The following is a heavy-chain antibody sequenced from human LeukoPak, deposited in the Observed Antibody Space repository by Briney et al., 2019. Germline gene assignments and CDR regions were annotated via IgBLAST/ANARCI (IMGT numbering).Heavy chain of an antibody. CDR2: IIPIFGTA. D-gene: IGHD2-2*01. Sequence: EASVKVSCKASGGTFSSYAISWVRQAPGQGLEWMGGIIPIFGTANYAQKFQGRVTITADESTSTAYMELSSLRSEDTAVYYCAREGAVVVPAAMPGGWFDPWGQGTLVTVSS. J-gene: IGHJ5*02. V-gene: IGHV1-69*13. CDR3: AREGAVVVPAAMPGGWFDP. CDR1: GGTFSSYA.